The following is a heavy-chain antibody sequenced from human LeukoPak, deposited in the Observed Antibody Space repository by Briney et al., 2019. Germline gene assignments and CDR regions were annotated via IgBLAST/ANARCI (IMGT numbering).Heavy chain of an antibody. CDR2: ITGSSRSI. CDR1: GFTFSSYA. J-gene: IGHJ4*02. CDR3: AKDTPLTAYSPGWSGNSFDS. V-gene: IGHV3-23*01. Sequence: GGSLRLSCAASGFTFSSYAMSWVRQAPGKGLEWVSTITGSSRSIYYADSVRGRFTISRDNSKNTLYLQMNSLTAEDTAVYYCAKDTPLTAYSPGWSGNSFDSWGQGTLVTVSS. D-gene: IGHD6-19*01.